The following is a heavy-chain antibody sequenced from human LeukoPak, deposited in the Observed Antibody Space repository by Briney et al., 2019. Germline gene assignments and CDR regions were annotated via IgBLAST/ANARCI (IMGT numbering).Heavy chain of an antibody. CDR3: ARGLDRQQLVVLGY. CDR1: GYTFTGYY. V-gene: IGHV1-2*04. D-gene: IGHD6-13*01. Sequence: ASVKVYSKASGYTFTGYYMHWVRQAPGQGLEWMGWINPNSGGTNYAQKFQGWVTMTRDTSISTAYMELSRLRSDDTAVYYCARGLDRQQLVVLGYWGQGTLVTVSS. CDR2: INPNSGGT. J-gene: IGHJ4*02.